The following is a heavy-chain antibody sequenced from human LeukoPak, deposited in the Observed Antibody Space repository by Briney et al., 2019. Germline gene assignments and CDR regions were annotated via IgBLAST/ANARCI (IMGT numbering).Heavy chain of an antibody. CDR3: ARAGGSYWMGAKFDF. CDR1: GFTFSSYS. CDR2: ISGSGNAK. J-gene: IGHJ4*02. D-gene: IGHD1-26*01. Sequence: GGSLRLSCAASGFTFSSYSMNWVRQAPGKGLEWVTYISGSGNAKNYAESVKGRFTISRDNAKNSVFLQMDSLRAEDTAVYYCARAGGSYWMGAKFDFWGQGILVTVSS. V-gene: IGHV3-48*04.